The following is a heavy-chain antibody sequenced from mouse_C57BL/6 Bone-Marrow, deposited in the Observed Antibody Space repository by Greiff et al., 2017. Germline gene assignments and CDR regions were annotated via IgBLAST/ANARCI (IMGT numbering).Heavy chain of an antibody. V-gene: IGHV1-72*01. CDR2: IGPNSGGT. Sequence: QVQLQQPGAELVKPGASVKLSCKASGYTFTSYWMHWVKQRPGRGLEWIGRIGPNSGGTKYNEKFKSKATLTVDKPSSTAYMQRSSLTSEDSAVYYCARLGGYYGDYWGQGTTLTVSS. J-gene: IGHJ2*01. D-gene: IGHD1-1*02. CDR3: ARLGGYYGDY. CDR1: GYTFTSYW.